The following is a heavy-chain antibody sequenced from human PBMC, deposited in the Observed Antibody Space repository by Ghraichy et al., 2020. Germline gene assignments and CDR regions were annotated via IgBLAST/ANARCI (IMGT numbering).Heavy chain of an antibody. J-gene: IGHJ4*02. CDR1: GFTFNIYA. Sequence: GGSLRLSCSASGFTFNIYAMHWVRQALGKGLEYVSAISVNGGSTYYADSVKGRFTISRDNSKNTLYLQMSSLRAEDTAVYYCVRDFRYGDYWGQGTQVTVSS. CDR3: VRDFRYGDY. V-gene: IGHV3-64D*06. CDR2: ISVNGGST. D-gene: IGHD7-27*01.